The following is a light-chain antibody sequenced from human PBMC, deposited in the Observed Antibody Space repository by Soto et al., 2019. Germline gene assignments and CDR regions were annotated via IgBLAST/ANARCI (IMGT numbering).Light chain of an antibody. CDR3: QVWAGSSARV. CDR2: DDD. Sequence: ELTQPPSVSVAPGQSARLTCGGDNIGSKIVHWYQQRPGQAPVLVVYDDDDRPSGIPERFSGSNSGSTATLTISRVEAGDEADYYCQVWAGSSARVFGGGTKLTVL. CDR1: NIGSKI. V-gene: IGLV3-21*02. J-gene: IGLJ2*01.